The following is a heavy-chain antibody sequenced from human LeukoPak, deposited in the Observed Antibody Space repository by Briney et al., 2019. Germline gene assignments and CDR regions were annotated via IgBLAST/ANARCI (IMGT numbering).Heavy chain of an antibody. J-gene: IGHJ4*02. Sequence: ASVKVSCKVSGYTLTELSMHWVRQAPGKGLEWMGGFDPEDGETIYAQKFQGRVTMTEDTSTDTAYMELSSLRSEDTAVYYCAGGGGYYSTPTYFDYWGQGTLVTVSS. CDR1: GYTLTELS. CDR3: AGGGGYYSTPTYFDY. D-gene: IGHD3-22*01. CDR2: FDPEDGET. V-gene: IGHV1-24*01.